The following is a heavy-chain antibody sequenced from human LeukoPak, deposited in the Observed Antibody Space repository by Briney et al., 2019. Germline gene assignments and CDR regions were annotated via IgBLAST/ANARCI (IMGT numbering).Heavy chain of an antibody. CDR3: AREGQGAWYWFDL. CDR2: IDRSSSYI. D-gene: IGHD6-19*01. CDR1: GFSSSAHT. J-gene: IGHJ5*02. V-gene: IGHV3-21*01. Sequence: GGSLRLSCEASGFSSSAHTMNWVRQAPGKGLGWVSSIDRSSSYIYYADSMKGRFSISRDNAKNSLYLQMSSLRAEDTAVYYCAREGQGAWYWFDLWGQGTLVTVSS.